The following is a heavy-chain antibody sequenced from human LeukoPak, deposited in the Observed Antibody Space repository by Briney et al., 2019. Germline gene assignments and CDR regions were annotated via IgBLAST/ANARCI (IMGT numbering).Heavy chain of an antibody. D-gene: IGHD3-22*01. CDR3: ARVGQRNYYDSSGYRAFDY. V-gene: IGHV4-38-2*02. Sequence: SETLSLTCSVSGYSISSGYYWGWIRQPPGKGLEWIGSIYQSGSTYYNPSLKSRVTISVDTSKNQFSLKLSSVTAADTAVYYCARVGQRNYYDSSGYRAFDYWGQGTLVTVSS. J-gene: IGHJ4*02. CDR1: GYSISSGYY. CDR2: IYQSGST.